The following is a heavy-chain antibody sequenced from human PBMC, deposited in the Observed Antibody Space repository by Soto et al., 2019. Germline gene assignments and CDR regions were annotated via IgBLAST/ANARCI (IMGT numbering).Heavy chain of an antibody. CDR3: AKADGEQWLIPHLDN. Sequence: EVQLLESGGGVVQPGGSLRLSCEASGFNFKKFAMGWVRQAPGEGLEWVSGISCCGGSTSYADSVKGRFTLARDDSKNTLSLQLNSLRFEDTARYFCAKADGEQWLIPHLDNWGQGTLVTVS. CDR1: GFNFKKFA. V-gene: IGHV3-23*01. J-gene: IGHJ4*02. D-gene: IGHD6-19*01. CDR2: ISCCGGST.